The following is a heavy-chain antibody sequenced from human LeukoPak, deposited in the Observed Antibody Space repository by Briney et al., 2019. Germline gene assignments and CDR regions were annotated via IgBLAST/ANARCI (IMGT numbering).Heavy chain of an antibody. CDR1: GYKFTSYW. CDR2: IYPGDSDT. V-gene: IGHV5-51*01. J-gene: IGHJ6*02. D-gene: IGHD3-10*01. Sequence: GESLKIYCKGSGYKFTSYWIGWVRQMPGKGLEWMGIIYPGDSDTRYSPSFQGQVTISADKSISTAYLQWNSVKASDTAMYYCARQYYYGSPPRDYGMDVWGQGTTVTVSS. CDR3: ARQYYYGSPPRDYGMDV.